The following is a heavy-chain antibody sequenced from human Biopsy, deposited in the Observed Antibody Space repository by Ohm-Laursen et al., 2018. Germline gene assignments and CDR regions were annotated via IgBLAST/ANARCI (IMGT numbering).Heavy chain of an antibody. J-gene: IGHJ5*02. CDR1: GYTFTGYH. V-gene: IGHV1-2*02. Sequence: ASVKVSCKASGYTFTGYHVHWVRQAPGQGLEWMGWINAKTGDTNYAQKFQGRVTMTRGTSISTAYVDLSSLRSDDTAVYYCTRGGYYYDSLAYYYWFDPWGQGTLVTVPS. CDR3: TRGGYYYDSLAYYYWFDP. D-gene: IGHD3-22*01. CDR2: INAKTGDT.